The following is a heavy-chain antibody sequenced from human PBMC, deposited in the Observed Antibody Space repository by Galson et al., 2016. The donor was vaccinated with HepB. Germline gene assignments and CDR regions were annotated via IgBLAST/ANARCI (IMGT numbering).Heavy chain of an antibody. Sequence: TLSLTCTVSGGSISSTGYYWSWIRQHPGKGLEWVGYIHYSGSTYYNPSLKSRLTISVDTSKNHFPLKLSTVTAADTAVYYCARRRILGLLSGLDPRGQGTLVTVSS. CDR1: GGSISSTGYY. J-gene: IGHJ5*02. CDR3: ARRRILGLLSGLDP. V-gene: IGHV4-31*03. CDR2: IHYSGST. D-gene: IGHD1-26*01.